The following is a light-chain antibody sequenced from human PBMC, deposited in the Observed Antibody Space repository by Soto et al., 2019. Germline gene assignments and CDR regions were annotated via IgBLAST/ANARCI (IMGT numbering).Light chain of an antibody. Sequence: DIQMTQSPSSLSASVGDRVTITCRPSQAVPNNMAWYQQKPGKPPKLLIYEESTLHSGVPSRFSGRKSGTQFTLTIDSLQPEDFATYYCQQVKTYPRTFGGGTNV. J-gene: IGKJ4*01. CDR2: EES. CDR1: QAVPNN. CDR3: QQVKTYPRT. V-gene: IGKV1-9*01.